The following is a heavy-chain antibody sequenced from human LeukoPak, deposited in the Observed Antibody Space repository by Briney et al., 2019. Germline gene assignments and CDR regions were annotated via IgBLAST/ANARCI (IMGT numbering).Heavy chain of an antibody. CDR2: ISSDGSST. J-gene: IGHJ4*02. D-gene: IGHD1-26*01. CDR3: ARGGPYSASDY. CDR1: GFTFSSYW. V-gene: IGHV3-74*01. Sequence: GGSLRLSCAASGFTFSSYWMHWVRQAPGKGLVWVSRISSDGSSTSYADSVEGRSTISRDNAKNTLHLQMNTLREEDTAVYYCARGGPYSASDYWGQGTLVTVSS.